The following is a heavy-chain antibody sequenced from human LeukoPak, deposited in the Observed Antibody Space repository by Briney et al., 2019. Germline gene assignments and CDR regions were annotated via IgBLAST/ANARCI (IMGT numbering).Heavy chain of an antibody. CDR2: ISYDGSNK. D-gene: IGHD6-6*01. CDR3: ARDLSIAARHGAFDI. CDR1: GFTFSSYG. Sequence: PGGSLRLSCAASGFTFSSYGMHWVRQAPGKGLEWVAVISYDGSNKYYADSVKGRFTISRDNSKNTLYLQMNSLRAEDTAVYYCARDLSIAARHGAFDIWGQGTMVTVSS. J-gene: IGHJ3*02. V-gene: IGHV3-30*19.